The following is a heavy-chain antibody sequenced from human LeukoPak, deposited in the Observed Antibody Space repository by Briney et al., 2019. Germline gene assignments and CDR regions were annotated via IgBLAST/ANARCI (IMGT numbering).Heavy chain of an antibody. J-gene: IGHJ3*02. CDR3: ARADGDI. Sequence: SETLSLTCTVSGGSISIYYWSWVRQPPGKGLEWIGYIYYSGSTNYNPPLKSRVTISVDTSKNQFSLKLSSVTAADTAVYYCARADGDIWGQGTMVTVSS. V-gene: IGHV4-59*01. CDR2: IYYSGST. CDR1: GGSISIYY.